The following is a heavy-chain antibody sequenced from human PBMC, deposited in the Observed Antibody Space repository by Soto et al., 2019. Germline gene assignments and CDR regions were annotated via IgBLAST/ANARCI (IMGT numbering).Heavy chain of an antibody. D-gene: IGHD3-3*01. CDR2: ISGSGGST. J-gene: IGHJ4*02. CDR1: GFTFSSYA. Sequence: GGSLRLSCAASGFTFSSYAMSWVRQAPGKGLEWVSAISGSGGSTYYADSVKGRFTISRDNSKNTLYLQMNSLRAEDTAVYYCAKDRHLYYDFWSGYSYYFDYWGQGTLVTVSS. V-gene: IGHV3-23*01. CDR3: AKDRHLYYDFWSGYSYYFDY.